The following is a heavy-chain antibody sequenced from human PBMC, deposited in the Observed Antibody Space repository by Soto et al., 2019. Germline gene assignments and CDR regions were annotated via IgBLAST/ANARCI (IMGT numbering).Heavy chain of an antibody. V-gene: IGHV4-39*01. D-gene: IGHD5-18*01. J-gene: IGHJ4*02. CDR3: ARLQDTAMVAGDY. Sequence: QLQLQESGPGLVKPSETLSLTCTVSGGSISSSSYYWGWIRQPPGKGLEWIGSIYYSGSTYYNPSLKSRVTISVDTSKNQFSLKLSSVTAADTAVYYCARLQDTAMVAGDYWGQGTLVTVSS. CDR1: GGSISSSSYY. CDR2: IYYSGST.